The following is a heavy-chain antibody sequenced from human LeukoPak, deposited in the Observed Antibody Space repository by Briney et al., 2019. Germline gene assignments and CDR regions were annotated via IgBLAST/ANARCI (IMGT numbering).Heavy chain of an antibody. CDR3: AKGRDGYTLYDY. CDR1: GFTFSNYA. CDR2: ISGSGTGT. D-gene: IGHD5-24*01. V-gene: IGHV3-23*01. J-gene: IGHJ4*02. Sequence: QPGGSLRLSCAASGFTFSNYAMSWVRQAPGKGLEWVSSISGSGTGTYYADSVKGRFTISRDTSKNTLYLQMNSLRAEDTAVYTCAKGRDGYTLYDYWGQGTLVTVSS.